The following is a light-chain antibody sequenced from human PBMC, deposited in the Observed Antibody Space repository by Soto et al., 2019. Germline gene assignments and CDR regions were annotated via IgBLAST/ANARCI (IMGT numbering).Light chain of an antibody. CDR1: QSVSSRD. J-gene: IGKJ2*01. CDR2: ATS. Sequence: PGERATLSCRASQSVSSRDLAWYQQKPGQAPRLLIYATSSRAAGIPDRFSGSGSGTDFTLTISRLEPEDFAVYYCQQYDNSPGYTFGQGTKVDIK. V-gene: IGKV3-20*01. CDR3: QQYDNSPGYT.